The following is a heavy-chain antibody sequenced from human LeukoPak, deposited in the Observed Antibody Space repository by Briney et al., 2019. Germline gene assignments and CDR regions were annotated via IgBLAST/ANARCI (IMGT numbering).Heavy chain of an antibody. D-gene: IGHD3-10*01. V-gene: IGHV3-30*18. J-gene: IGHJ4*02. CDR1: GFTFSSYG. CDR3: AKDLSMVRGVTLGTFDY. CDR2: ISYDGSNK. Sequence: GGSLRLSCAASGFTFSSYGMHWVRQAPGKGLEWVAVISYDGSNKYYADSVKGRFTISRDNSKNTLYLQMNGLRAEDTAVYYCAKDLSMVRGVTLGTFDYWGQGTLVTVSS.